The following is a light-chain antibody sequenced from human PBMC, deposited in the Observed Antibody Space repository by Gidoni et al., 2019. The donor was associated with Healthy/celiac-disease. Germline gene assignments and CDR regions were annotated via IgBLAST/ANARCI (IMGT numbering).Light chain of an antibody. CDR1: QSISSW. Sequence: DIQMPQSPSTLSASVGDRVTIPCRASQSISSWLAWYQQKPGKAPKLLIYKASSLESGVPSRFSGSGSGTEFTLTISSLQPDDFATYYCQQYNSYRTFXQXTKVEIK. CDR2: KAS. CDR3: QQYNSYRT. V-gene: IGKV1-5*03. J-gene: IGKJ1*01.